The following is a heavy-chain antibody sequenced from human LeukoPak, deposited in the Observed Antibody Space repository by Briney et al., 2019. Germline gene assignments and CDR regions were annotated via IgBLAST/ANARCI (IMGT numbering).Heavy chain of an antibody. CDR2: IDRGGST. CDR3: AKRVGYGYGMDV. Sequence: GGSLRLSCEASGFSVSSNDMSWVRQAPGQELECFTVIDRGGSTFYADSVEGRFTISRDNSKNTLYLQMNSLRVEDTAEFYCAKRVGYGYGMDVWGQGTTVTVSS. J-gene: IGHJ6*02. CDR1: GFSVSSND. D-gene: IGHD6-13*01. V-gene: IGHV3-53*01.